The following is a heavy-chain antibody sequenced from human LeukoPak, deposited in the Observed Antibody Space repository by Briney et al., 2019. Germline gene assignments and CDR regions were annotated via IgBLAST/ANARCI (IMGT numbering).Heavy chain of an antibody. CDR2: IYYSGST. J-gene: IGHJ4*02. D-gene: IGHD6-13*01. CDR3: ARRRMAAADYFDY. CDR1: GGSISSSSYY. V-gene: IGHV4-39*01. Sequence: PSETLSLTCTVSGGSISSSSYYWGWIRQPPGKGLEWIGSIYYSGSTYYNPSLKSRVTISVDTSKNQFSLKLSSVTVADTAVYYCARRRMAAADYFDYWGQGTLVTVSS.